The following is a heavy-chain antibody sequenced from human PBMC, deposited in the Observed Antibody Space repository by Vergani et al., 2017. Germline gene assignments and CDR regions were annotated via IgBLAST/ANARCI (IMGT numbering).Heavy chain of an antibody. CDR2: IYYSGST. D-gene: IGHD2-21*02. CDR3: ARHLAYXGGDCYPYYCVVDV. V-gene: IGHV4-39*01. Sequence: QLQLQESGPGLVKPSETLALTCTVSGGSISSSSYYWGWIRQPPGKGLEWIGSIYYSGSTSYNPSLKNRVTISVDTSKNHFSLKLSSVTAADTAVYYCARHLAYXGGDCYPYYCVVDVWGQGIMVTVS. CDR1: GGSISSSSYY. J-gene: IGHJ6*02.